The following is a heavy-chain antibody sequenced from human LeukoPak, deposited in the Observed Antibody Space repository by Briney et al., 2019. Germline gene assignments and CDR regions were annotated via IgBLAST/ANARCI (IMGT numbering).Heavy chain of an antibody. J-gene: IGHJ3*02. CDR1: GFTFSSYG. V-gene: IGHV3-30*02. CDR3: ASCYRPSSGYFDAFDI. Sequence: GGSLRLSCAASGFTFSSYGMHWVRQAPGKGLEWVAYIRYDGSNKYYEDSMKGRFTISRDNSKNMLYLQMNSLRAEDTAVYYCASCYRPSSGYFDAFDIWGHGTMVTVSS. CDR2: IRYDGSNK. D-gene: IGHD3-22*01.